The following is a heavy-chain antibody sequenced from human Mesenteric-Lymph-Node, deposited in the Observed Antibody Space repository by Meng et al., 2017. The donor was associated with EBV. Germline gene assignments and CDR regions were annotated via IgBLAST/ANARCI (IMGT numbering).Heavy chain of an antibody. D-gene: IGHD6-19*01. CDR2: INHSGST. Sequence: QVQVREGGAGLLKPSETLSLTGAVYGGSFGGYFWNWIRQPPGKGLEWIGEINHSGSTNYNPSLKSRVTISVDTSRNQFSLKLPSVTAADTAVYYCARAGSSGWSDLDYWGQGTLVTVSS. CDR3: ARAGSSGWSDLDY. V-gene: IGHV4-34*01. CDR1: GGSFGGYF. J-gene: IGHJ4*02.